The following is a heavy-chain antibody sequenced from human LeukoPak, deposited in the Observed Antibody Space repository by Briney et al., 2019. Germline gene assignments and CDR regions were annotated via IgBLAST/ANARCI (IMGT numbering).Heavy chain of an antibody. Sequence: PGGSLRLSCAASRFTFSNYWMHWVRQAPGKGLVWVSRINTDGSGTTYADSVRGRFTISRGNAKTTLYLQMSSLRVEDTAVYYCARSVPWQAAFDIWGQGRMVTVSS. V-gene: IGHV3-74*01. CDR1: RFTFSNYW. CDR3: ARSVPWQAAFDI. CDR2: INTDGSGT. J-gene: IGHJ3*02.